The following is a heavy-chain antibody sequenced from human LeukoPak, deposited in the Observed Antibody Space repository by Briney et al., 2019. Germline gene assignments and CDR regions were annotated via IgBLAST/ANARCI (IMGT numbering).Heavy chain of an antibody. Sequence: PGGSLKLSCAASGFTFSGSALHWVRQASGKGLEWVGRVRSKANTYATAYAASVKGRFTISRDDSKNTAYLQMNSLKTEDTAVYYCARASSGWYGYWGQGTLVTVSS. CDR3: ARASSGWYGY. J-gene: IGHJ4*02. CDR1: GFTFSGSA. CDR2: VRSKANTYAT. V-gene: IGHV3-73*01. D-gene: IGHD6-19*01.